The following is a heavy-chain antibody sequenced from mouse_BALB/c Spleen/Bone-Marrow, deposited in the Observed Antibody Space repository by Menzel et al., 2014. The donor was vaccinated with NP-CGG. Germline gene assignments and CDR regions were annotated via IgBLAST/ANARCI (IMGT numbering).Heavy chain of an antibody. CDR2: IDPANGNT. Sequence: EVMLVESGAELVKPGASVKLSCTASGFNIKDTYMHWVKQRPEQGLEWIGRIDPANGNTKYDPKFQGKATITADTSSNTAYLQLSSLTSEDTAVYYCASYYYGSSLFAYWGQGTLVTVSA. J-gene: IGHJ3*01. CDR3: ASYYYGSSLFAY. V-gene: IGHV14-3*02. D-gene: IGHD1-1*01. CDR1: GFNIKDTY.